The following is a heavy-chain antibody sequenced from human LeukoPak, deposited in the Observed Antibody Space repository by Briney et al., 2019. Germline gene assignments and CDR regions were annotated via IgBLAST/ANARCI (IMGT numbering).Heavy chain of an antibody. Sequence: GGSLRLSCAASGFIFSRYSLNWVRQAPGKGLEWVSAISGSGGSTYYADSVKGRFTISRDNSKNTLYLQMNSLRAEDTAVYYCAKVLSSVYYDSSGYPILSEAFDIWGQGTMVTVSS. J-gene: IGHJ3*02. D-gene: IGHD3-22*01. CDR2: ISGSGGST. CDR1: GFIFSRYS. CDR3: AKVLSSVYYDSSGYPILSEAFDI. V-gene: IGHV3-23*01.